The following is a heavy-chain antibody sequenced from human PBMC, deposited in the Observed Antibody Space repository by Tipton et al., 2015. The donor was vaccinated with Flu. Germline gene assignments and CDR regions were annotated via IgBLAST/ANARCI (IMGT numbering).Heavy chain of an antibody. J-gene: IGHJ4*02. CDR3: AKASAGMFSSSWYFAS. CDR1: GFTFRSYA. Sequence: SLRLSCEVSGFTFRSYAMSWVRQAPGKGLEWVSTINSNGDTTYYSDSVKGRFTISRDNSKKTLYLQMNSLTAEDTAMFYCAKASAGMFSSSWYFASWGQGTLVSVSS. D-gene: IGHD6-13*01. V-gene: IGHV3-23*01. CDR2: INSNGDTT.